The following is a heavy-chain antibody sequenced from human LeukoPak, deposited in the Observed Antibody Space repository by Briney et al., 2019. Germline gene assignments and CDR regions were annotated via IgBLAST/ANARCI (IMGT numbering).Heavy chain of an antibody. D-gene: IGHD3-22*01. CDR3: AREGPYDSSGYYPFDV. CDR1: GYTFTSYY. Sequence: ASVKVSCKASGYTFTSYYMHWVRQAPGQGLEWLGIINPSGGSTSYAQKFQGRVTMTRDTSTRKVYMEMSSLRSEDTAVYYCAREGPYDSSGYYPFDVWGKGTTVTVSS. J-gene: IGHJ6*04. CDR2: INPSGGST. V-gene: IGHV1-46*01.